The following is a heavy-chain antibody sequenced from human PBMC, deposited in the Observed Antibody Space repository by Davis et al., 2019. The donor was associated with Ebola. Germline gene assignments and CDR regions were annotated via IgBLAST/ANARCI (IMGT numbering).Heavy chain of an antibody. J-gene: IGHJ5*02. V-gene: IGHV3-23*01. CDR1: GFTFSSYA. Sequence: GESLKISCAASGFTFSSYAMSWVRQAPGKGLEWVSTISGSGGTTHYADSVKGRFTVSRDKSKALLYLQMNSLRADDTAVYYCAKDVKVVVTFIPEHLNNWFDPWGQGTLVTVSS. CDR2: ISGSGGTT. CDR3: AKDVKVVVTFIPEHLNNWFDP. D-gene: IGHD2-21*02.